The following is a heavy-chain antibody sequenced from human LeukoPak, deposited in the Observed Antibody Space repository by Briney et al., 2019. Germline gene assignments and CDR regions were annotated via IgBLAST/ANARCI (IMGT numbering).Heavy chain of an antibody. CDR2: INPSGGST. J-gene: IGHJ4*02. V-gene: IGHV1-46*01. D-gene: IGHD5-18*01. CDR1: GYTFTSYY. CDR3: ARGIGYSYGYWALDY. Sequence: ASVKVSCKASGYTFTSYYMHWVRQAPGQGLEWMGIINPSGGSTSYAQKFQGRVIMTRDTSTSTVYMEMSSLRSEDTAGYYCARGIGYSYGYWALDYWGQGTLVTVSS.